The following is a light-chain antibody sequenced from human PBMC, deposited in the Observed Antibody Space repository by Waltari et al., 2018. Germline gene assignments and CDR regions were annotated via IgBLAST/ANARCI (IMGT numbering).Light chain of an antibody. CDR3: QQFDNFPLT. CDR1: QDISNY. Sequence: DIQMTQSPSSLSASVGDSVTITCQASQDISNYLNWYQQKPGKAPKVLIHDASDLETGVPSRFSGSGSGIDFTFTISSLQPEDFATYYCQQFDNFPLTFGGGTKVEIK. J-gene: IGKJ4*01. CDR2: DAS. V-gene: IGKV1-33*01.